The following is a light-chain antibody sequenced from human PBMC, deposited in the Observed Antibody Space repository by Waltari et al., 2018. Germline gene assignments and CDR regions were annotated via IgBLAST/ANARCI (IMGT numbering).Light chain of an antibody. Sequence: QSALTQPASVSGSPGQSITISCSGLGSAAGASESVSWHQHHPDKAPQVIIYDVTHRPSGVSDRFSASKSANPASLTISRLQPEDEADYYCSSQTLDGLVLFGGGTRLTVL. CDR1: GSAAGASES. CDR3: SSQTLDGLVL. J-gene: IGLJ2*01. CDR2: DVT. V-gene: IGLV2-14*03.